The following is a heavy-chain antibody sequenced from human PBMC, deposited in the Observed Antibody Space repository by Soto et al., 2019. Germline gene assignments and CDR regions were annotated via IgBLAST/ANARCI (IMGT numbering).Heavy chain of an antibody. J-gene: IGHJ4*02. Sequence: QVQLVQSGPEVRKPGASVRLSCATSGYTFNQYDIHWVRQAPGQGLEWMGIINLRGGTTEYSHKFRGRVTVTCATSRRTAYMELSRMRAEDTAESFFAIGPDDSDVPRWNHWGQGPLITFSS. CDR1: GYTFNQYD. CDR3: AIGPDDSDVPRWNH. CDR2: INLRGGTT. D-gene: IGHD4-17*01. V-gene: IGHV1-46*02.